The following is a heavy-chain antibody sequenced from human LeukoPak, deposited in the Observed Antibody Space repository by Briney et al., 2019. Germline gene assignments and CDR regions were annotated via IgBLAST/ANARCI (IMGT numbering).Heavy chain of an antibody. J-gene: IGHJ6*02. CDR1: GFTFSSYW. Sequence: GGSLRLSCAASGFTFSSYWMNWARQARGKGLEWVASINHNGNVNYYVDSVKGRFTISRDNAKNSLYLQMSNLRAEDTAVYFCARGGGLDVWGQGATVTVSS. CDR2: INHNGNVN. V-gene: IGHV3-7*03. D-gene: IGHD3-16*01. CDR3: ARGGGLDV.